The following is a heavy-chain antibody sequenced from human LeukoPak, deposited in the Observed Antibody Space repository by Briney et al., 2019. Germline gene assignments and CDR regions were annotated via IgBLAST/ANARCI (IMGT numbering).Heavy chain of an antibody. CDR3: AGQDIVVVATATRAFDI. J-gene: IGHJ3*02. V-gene: IGHV5-51*01. Sequence: GESLKISGTGSGYSFTSYWIAWVRQMPGKGLEWMGIIYPGDSDTRYSPSFQGQVTISADKSISTAYLQWNNLKASDTAMYYCAGQDIVVVATATRAFDIWGQGTMVTVSS. CDR1: GYSFTSYW. CDR2: IYPGDSDT. D-gene: IGHD2-15*01.